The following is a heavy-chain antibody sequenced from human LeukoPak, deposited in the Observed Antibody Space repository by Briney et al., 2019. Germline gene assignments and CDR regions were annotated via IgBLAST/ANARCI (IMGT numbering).Heavy chain of an antibody. CDR2: IYYSGST. D-gene: IGHD4-17*01. Sequence: SETLSLTRTVSGGSVSSGSYYWSWIRQPPGKGLEWIAYIYYSGSTNSNPSLKSRVTISVDTSKNQFSLKLSSVTAADTAVYYCKRVVTTGSYFDYWGQGTLVTVSS. J-gene: IGHJ4*02. CDR1: GGSVSSGSYY. CDR3: KRVVTTGSYFDY. V-gene: IGHV4-61*01.